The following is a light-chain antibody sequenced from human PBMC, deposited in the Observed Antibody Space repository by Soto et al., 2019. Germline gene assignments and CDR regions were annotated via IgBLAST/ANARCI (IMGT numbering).Light chain of an antibody. Sequence: DIQLSRSPSFLYKTVGDRVTIACLASQGISSSLAWYQQKPGEAPKLLIYAASTLQSGVPSRFSGSGYGTEFTLTISSLQPEDFASYYCQLLDSFPLTFGQAIPPDI. J-gene: IGKJ5*01. CDR1: QGISSS. CDR3: QLLDSFPLT. CDR2: AAS. V-gene: IGKV1-9*01.